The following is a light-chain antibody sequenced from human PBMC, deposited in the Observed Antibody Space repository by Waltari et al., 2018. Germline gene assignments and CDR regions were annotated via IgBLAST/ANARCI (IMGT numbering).Light chain of an antibody. J-gene: IGLJ2*01. CDR1: SANIGAGYD. CDR3: QSYDSSLSGAV. Sequence: QSVLTQPPSVSGSPGQRVTISCTGGSANIGAGYDVYWYQQLPGTAPRLLIYGNNNRPSGVPDRLSVSKSGTSASLAITGLQAEDEADYYCQSYDSSLSGAVFGGGTKLTVL. CDR2: GNN. V-gene: IGLV1-40*01.